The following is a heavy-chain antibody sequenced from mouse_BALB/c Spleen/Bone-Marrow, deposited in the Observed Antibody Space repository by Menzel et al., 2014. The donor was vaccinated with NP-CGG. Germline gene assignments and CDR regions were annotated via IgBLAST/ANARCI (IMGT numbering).Heavy chain of an antibody. Sequence: EVKLVESGGGLVQPGGSLRLSCATSGLTFTDYYMNWVRQPPGKALEWLGFIRNKAYGYTTEYSASVKGRFTVSRDNSQSILYLQVNTLRAEDSATYYCARDMGGILFDSWGQGTTLTVSS. J-gene: IGHJ2*01. V-gene: IGHV7-3*02. D-gene: IGHD4-1*01. CDR1: GLTFTDYY. CDR3: ARDMGGILFDS. CDR2: IRNKAYGYTT.